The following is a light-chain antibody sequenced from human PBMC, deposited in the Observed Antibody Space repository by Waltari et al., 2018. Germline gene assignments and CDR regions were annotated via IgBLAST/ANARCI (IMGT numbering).Light chain of an antibody. CDR1: QSVSSD. Sequence: ENVLTQSPGTLSLSPGERATLSYRASQSVSSDLAWYQQKPGQAPRLLIYDASHRATGIPARFSGSGFGTDFTLTITSLEPEDFAVYYCQQRSTWPPTFGQGTRLEIK. J-gene: IGKJ5*01. CDR2: DAS. V-gene: IGKV3-11*01. CDR3: QQRSTWPPT.